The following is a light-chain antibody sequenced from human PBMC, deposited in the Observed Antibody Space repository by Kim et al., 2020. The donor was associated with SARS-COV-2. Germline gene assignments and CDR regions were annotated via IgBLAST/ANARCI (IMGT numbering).Light chain of an antibody. CDR1: HSVASRY. Sequence: EIVLTQSPDTLSLSPGERATLSCRASHSVASRYLAWYQLKPGQAPRLLIFGASSWAAGVPDRLTGSGSGTDFTLTISSLEPEDFAMYYCQQYGTLPYTFGQGTKLEI. V-gene: IGKV3-20*01. CDR3: QQYGTLPYT. J-gene: IGKJ2*01. CDR2: GAS.